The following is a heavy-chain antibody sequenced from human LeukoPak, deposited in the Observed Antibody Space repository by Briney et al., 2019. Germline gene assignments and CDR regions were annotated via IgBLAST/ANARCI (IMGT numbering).Heavy chain of an antibody. V-gene: IGHV1-69*06. J-gene: IGHJ5*02. Sequence: ASVKVSCNASGGTFSSYAISGVRQAPGQGLEWMGRIIPIFGTANYAQKFQGRVTITADKSTSTAYMELSSLRSEDTAVYYCARGPGDYYGSGSYYNSCGQGALVTVSS. D-gene: IGHD3-10*01. CDR1: GGTFSSYA. CDR3: ARGPGDYYGSGSYYNS. CDR2: IIPIFGTA.